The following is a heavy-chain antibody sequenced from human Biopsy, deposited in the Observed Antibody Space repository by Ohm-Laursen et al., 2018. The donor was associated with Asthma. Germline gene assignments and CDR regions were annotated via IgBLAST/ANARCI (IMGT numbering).Heavy chain of an antibody. V-gene: IGHV1-24*01. CDR2: HDHEGGGT. Sequence: SVKVSCKISGYSLTDLSMHWVRQAPGQGLEWMGGHDHEGGGTVNARRFQGRLTMTEDTSTDTAYMELSSLSSDDTAVYYCASDFPKDYVRYNFQFWGQGTLVTVSS. D-gene: IGHD4-17*01. CDR1: GYSLTDLS. J-gene: IGHJ4*02. CDR3: ASDFPKDYVRYNFQF.